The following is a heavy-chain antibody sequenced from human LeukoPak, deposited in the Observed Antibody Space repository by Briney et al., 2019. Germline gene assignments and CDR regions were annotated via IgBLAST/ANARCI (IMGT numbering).Heavy chain of an antibody. V-gene: IGHV1-2*06. CDR3: ARAPVVPAAPYVIWSEH. J-gene: IGHJ5*02. Sequence: SVEVSCKASGCTFTGCYMHWVPQAPGQGLEWMGRINPNSGGTNYAQEFQGRVTMTRDTSISTPYMQLSRLRSDATAVDNSARAPVVPAAPYVIWSEHWRQVTMVAVSS. CDR1: GCTFTGCY. CDR2: INPNSGGT. D-gene: IGHD2-2*01.